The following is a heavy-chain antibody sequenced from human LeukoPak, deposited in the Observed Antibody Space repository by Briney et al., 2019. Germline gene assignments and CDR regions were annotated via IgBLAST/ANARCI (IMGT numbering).Heavy chain of an antibody. CDR3: ARDSITMVRGVIGY. D-gene: IGHD3-10*01. J-gene: IGHJ4*02. Sequence: SETLSLTCTVSGGSISSSSYYWGWIRQPPGKGLEWIGSIYHSGSTYYNPSLKSRVTISVDTSKNQFSLKLSSVTAADTAVYYCARDSITMVRGVIGYWGQGTLVTVSS. CDR1: GGSISSSSYY. V-gene: IGHV4-39*07. CDR2: IYHSGST.